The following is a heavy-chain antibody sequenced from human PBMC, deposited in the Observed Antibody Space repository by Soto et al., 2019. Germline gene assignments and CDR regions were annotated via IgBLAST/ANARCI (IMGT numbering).Heavy chain of an antibody. CDR1: AFTFSSYG. J-gene: IGHJ4*02. CDR3: AKPTYYYDSSGYLPDY. Sequence: QVQLVESGGGVVQPGRSLRLSCAASAFTFSSYGMHWVRQAPGKGLEWVAVISYDGSNKYYADSVKGRFTISRDNSKNTLYLQMNSLRAEDTAVYYCAKPTYYYDSSGYLPDYWGQGTLVTVSS. V-gene: IGHV3-30*18. CDR2: ISYDGSNK. D-gene: IGHD3-22*01.